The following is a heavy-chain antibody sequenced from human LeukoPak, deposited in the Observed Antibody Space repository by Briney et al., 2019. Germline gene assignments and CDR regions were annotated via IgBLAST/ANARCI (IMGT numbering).Heavy chain of an antibody. CDR3: ARHLFVMDV. J-gene: IGHJ6*02. V-gene: IGHV4-34*01. CDR1: GGSFSGYY. CDR2: INHSGST. Sequence: PSETLSLTCAVYGGSFSGYYWSWIRQAPGKGLEWIGEINHSGSTNYNPSLKSRVTISVDTSKNQFSLKLSSVTAADTAVYYCARHLFVMDVWGQGTTVTVSS.